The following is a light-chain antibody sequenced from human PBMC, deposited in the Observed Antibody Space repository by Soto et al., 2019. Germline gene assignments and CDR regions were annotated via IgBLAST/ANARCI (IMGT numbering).Light chain of an antibody. Sequence: QSALTQRASVSGSPGQSITISCTGTSSDVGGYNYVSWYQQHPGKAPKLMIYDVSNRPSGVSNRFSGSKSGNTASLTISGLQAEDEADYYCSSYTSNSPYVVFGAGTKLTVL. CDR3: SSYTSNSPYVV. J-gene: IGLJ2*01. CDR1: SSDVGGYNY. CDR2: DVS. V-gene: IGLV2-14*01.